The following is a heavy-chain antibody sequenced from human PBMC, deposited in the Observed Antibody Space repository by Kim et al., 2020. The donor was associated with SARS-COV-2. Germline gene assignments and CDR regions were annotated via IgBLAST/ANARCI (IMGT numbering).Heavy chain of an antibody. CDR3: ARDRHSSWFPADYYFDY. V-gene: IGHV3-30*04. J-gene: IGHJ4*02. CDR2: ISYDGSNK. Sequence: GGSLRLSCAASGFTFSSYAMHWVRQAPGKGLEWVAVISYDGSNKYYADSVKGRFTISRDNSKNTLYLQMNSLRAEDTAVYYCARDRHSSWFPADYYFDYWGQGTLVTVSS. D-gene: IGHD6-13*01. CDR1: GFTFSSYA.